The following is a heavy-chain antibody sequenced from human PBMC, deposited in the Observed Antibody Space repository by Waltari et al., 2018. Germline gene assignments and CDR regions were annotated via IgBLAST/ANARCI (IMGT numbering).Heavy chain of an antibody. CDR1: GMAVGGYG. CDR2: IKQDGSEK. V-gene: IGHV3-7*01. D-gene: IGHD4-17*01. CDR3: VTGLTTVTAKDYFDH. Sequence: EVQLVESGGGAVQPGGSLRVSCEASGMAVGGYGMNWVRQVPGKGLEWVANIKQDGSEKNYVDSVEGRFSISRDNAQNSLYLQMNSLRAEDTAIYYCVTGLTTVTAKDYFDHWGQGALVTVSS. J-gene: IGHJ4*02.